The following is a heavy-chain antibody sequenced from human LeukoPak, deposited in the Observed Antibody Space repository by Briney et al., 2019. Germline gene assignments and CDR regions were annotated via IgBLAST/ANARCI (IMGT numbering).Heavy chain of an antibody. V-gene: IGHV3-33*01. J-gene: IGHJ4*02. CDR3: ARLEGNFGSGSYYNAPFDS. CDR1: GFTFSSYG. D-gene: IGHD3-10*01. CDR2: IWYDGSNK. Sequence: GGSLRLSCAASGFTFSSYGMHWVRQAPGKGLEWVAIIWYDGSNKYYADSVKGRFTISRDNSKNTLYLQMNSLRVEDTALYYCARLEGNFGSGSYYNAPFDSWGQGTPVTVSS.